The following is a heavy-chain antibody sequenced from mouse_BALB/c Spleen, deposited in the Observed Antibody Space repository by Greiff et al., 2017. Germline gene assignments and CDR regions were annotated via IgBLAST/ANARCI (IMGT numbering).Heavy chain of an antibody. CDR1: GYTFSSYW. J-gene: IGHJ2*01. D-gene: IGHD1-2*01. CDR2: ILPGSGST. Sequence: QVQLQQSGAELMKPGASVKISCKATGYTFSSYWIEWVKQRPGHGLEWIGEILPGSGSTNYNEKFKGKATFTADTSSNTAYMQLSSLTSEDSAVYYCARGGLTTAPYYFDYWGQGTTLTVSS. V-gene: IGHV1-9*01. CDR3: ARGGLTTAPYYFDY.